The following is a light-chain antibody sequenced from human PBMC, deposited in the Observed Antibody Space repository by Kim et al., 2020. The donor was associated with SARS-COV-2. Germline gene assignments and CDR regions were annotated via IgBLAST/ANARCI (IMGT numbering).Light chain of an antibody. J-gene: IGLJ2*01. CDR3: NSRDSRNVV. V-gene: IGLV3-19*01. CDR2: GKN. Sequence: SVALGQTVRITGQGDSLRSYYASWYQQKPGQAPVLVIYGKNNRPSGIPDRFSGSSSGNTASLTITGAQAEDEADYYCNSRDSRNVVFGGGTQLTVL. CDR1: SLRSYY.